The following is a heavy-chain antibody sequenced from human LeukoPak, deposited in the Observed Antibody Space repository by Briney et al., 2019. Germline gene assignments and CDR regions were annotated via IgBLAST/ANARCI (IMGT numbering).Heavy chain of an antibody. J-gene: IGHJ4*02. V-gene: IGHV3-48*04. Sequence: GGSLRLSCAASGFTFSSYSMNWVRQAPGKGLEWVSYISRSTSATYYADSVKGRFTISRDNAKNSLYLQMNSLRAEDTAVYYCVRGYYAGRGHHFEYWGQGTLVTVSS. CDR3: VRGYYAGRGHHFEY. CDR1: GFTFSSYS. CDR2: ISRSTSAT. D-gene: IGHD3-22*01.